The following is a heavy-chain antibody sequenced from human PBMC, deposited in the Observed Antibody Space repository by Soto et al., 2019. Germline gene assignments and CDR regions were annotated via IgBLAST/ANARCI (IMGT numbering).Heavy chain of an antibody. J-gene: IGHJ4*02. CDR3: ARLGSSGWYQGSYFDY. CDR1: GGSITRNNHY. CDR2: ILYSGSI. V-gene: IGHV4-39*01. Sequence: QLQLQESGPGLVKPSETLSLTCTVSGGSITRNNHYWGWIRQSPGKGLEWIGSILYSGSINYNPSLKSRVTISVVTSKNQFSLKMSSVTAADTAVYYCARLGSSGWYQGSYFDYWGQGTLVTVSS. D-gene: IGHD6-19*01.